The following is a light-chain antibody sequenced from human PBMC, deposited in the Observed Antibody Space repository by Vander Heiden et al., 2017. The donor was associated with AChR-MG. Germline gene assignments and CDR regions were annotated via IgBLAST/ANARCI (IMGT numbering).Light chain of an antibody. J-gene: IGLJ2*01. CDR1: NIGSKN. V-gene: IGLV3-9*01. Sequence: SYELTQPLSVSVALGQTARITCGGNNIGSKNVHWYQQKPGQAPGRVIYRDSNRPSGIPERFSGSNSGNKATLTISRAQAGDEADYYCQVWDSSTLVFGGGTKLTVL. CDR3: QVWDSSTLV. CDR2: RDS.